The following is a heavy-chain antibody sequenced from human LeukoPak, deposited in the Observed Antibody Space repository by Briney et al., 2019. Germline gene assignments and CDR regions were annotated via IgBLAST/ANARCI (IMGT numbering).Heavy chain of an antibody. V-gene: IGHV4-39*07. CDR2: INDSGRT. CDR3: ARGRPNFYWSSTSCYRPRWFDP. Sequence: SETLYLTCTVSGGSISSSSYYWGWIRQPPGKGLEWIGEINDSGRTNYNPSLKSRVTISVDTAKKPFSLQLSSVTAADTAVYYCARGRPNFYWSSTSCYRPRWFDPWGQGTLVTVSS. J-gene: IGHJ5*02. CDR1: GGSISSSSYY. D-gene: IGHD2-2*01.